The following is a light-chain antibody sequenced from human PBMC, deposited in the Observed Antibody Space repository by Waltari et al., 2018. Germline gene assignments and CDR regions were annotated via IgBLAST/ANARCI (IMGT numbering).Light chain of an antibody. Sequence: DVVMTQSPLSLPVSLGQPASISCRSSQSLVHTDGHTYLNWFQQRPGQSPRRLIYKVSNRDSGVPDRFSGSGSDTAFTLKISRVEAEDVGIYYCMQATNWPLTFG. V-gene: IGKV2-30*02. J-gene: IGKJ1*01. CDR3: MQATNWPLT. CDR1: QSLVHTDGHTY. CDR2: KVS.